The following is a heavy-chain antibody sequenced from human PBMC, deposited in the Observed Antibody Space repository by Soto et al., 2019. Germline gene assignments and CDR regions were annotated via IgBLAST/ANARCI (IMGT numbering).Heavy chain of an antibody. V-gene: IGHV4-30-2*01. CDR3: ARWWMYAPRFDP. J-gene: IGHJ5*02. Sequence: QLQLQESGSGLVKPSQTLSLTCAVSGGSISSGGYSWSWLRQPPGKGLEWIGYIYHSGSTYYNQSLKSRVTISVDRSKDQFSLKLSSVTAADTAVYYCARWWMYAPRFDPWCQGTLVTVSS. CDR1: GGSISSGGYS. CDR2: IYHSGST. D-gene: IGHD2-8*01.